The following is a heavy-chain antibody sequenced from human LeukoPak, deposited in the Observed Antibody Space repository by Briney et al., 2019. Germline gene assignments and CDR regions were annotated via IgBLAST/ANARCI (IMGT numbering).Heavy chain of an antibody. CDR3: ARVGVVPAAIPVDGFDP. D-gene: IGHD2-2*02. Sequence: AGGSLRLSCAASGFTFSSYSMNWVRQAPGKGLEWVSSISSSSSYIYYADSVKGRFTISRDNAKNSLYLQMNSLRAEDTAVYYCARVGVVPAAIPVDGFDPWGQGTLVTVSS. CDR1: GFTFSSYS. CDR2: ISSSSSYI. V-gene: IGHV3-21*01. J-gene: IGHJ5*02.